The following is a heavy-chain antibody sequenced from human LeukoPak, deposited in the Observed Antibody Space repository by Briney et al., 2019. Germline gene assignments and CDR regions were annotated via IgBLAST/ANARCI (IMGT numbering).Heavy chain of an antibody. CDR1: GFTFSSYW. J-gene: IGHJ6*03. CDR3: IRTLIVATAPYMDA. CDR2: VKSDGTGT. V-gene: IGHV3-74*01. Sequence: GSLTLSCAASGFTFSSYWMHCVRHAAGKGLVWVSRVKSDGTGTTSADCVEGRFTISRDNAKTTVYLQMHSLRAEDTVIYYCIRTLIVATAPYMDAWGKGTTVTVSS. D-gene: IGHD5-12*01.